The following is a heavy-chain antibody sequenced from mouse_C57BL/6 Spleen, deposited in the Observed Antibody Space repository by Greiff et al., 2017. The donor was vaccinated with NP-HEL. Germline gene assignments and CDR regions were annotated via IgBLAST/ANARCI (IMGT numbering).Heavy chain of an antibody. CDR3: ARSGGYYDYFDY. CDR2: IRNKANGYTT. J-gene: IGHJ2*01. CDR1: GFTFTDYY. Sequence: EVKLVESGGGLVQPGGSLSLSCAASGFTFTDYYMSWVRQPPGKALEWLGFIRNKANGYTTEYSASVKGRFTISRDNSQSILYLQMNALRAEDSATDYCARSGGYYDYFDYWGQGTTLTVSS. V-gene: IGHV7-3*01. D-gene: IGHD1-1*01.